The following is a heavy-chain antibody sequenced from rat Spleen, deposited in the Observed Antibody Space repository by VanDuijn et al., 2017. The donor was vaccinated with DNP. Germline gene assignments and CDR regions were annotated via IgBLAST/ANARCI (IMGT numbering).Heavy chain of an antibody. CDR2: ITSSGGST. Sequence: EVQLVESGGDLVQPGRSLILSCVASGFTFNNYWMTWIRQVPGKGLEWVASITSSGGSTYYPDSVKGRFTISRDNAKKTLYLQMDSLRSEDTATYYCTTEWAGSYDYWGQGVMVTVSS. CDR3: TTEWAGSYDY. J-gene: IGHJ2*01. D-gene: IGHD1-12*02. V-gene: IGHV5-31*01. CDR1: GFTFNNYW.